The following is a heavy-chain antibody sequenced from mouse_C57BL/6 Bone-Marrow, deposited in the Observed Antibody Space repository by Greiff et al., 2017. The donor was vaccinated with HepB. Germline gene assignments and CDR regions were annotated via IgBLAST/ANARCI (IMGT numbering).Heavy chain of an antibody. CDR3: ARTHYGSISWFAY. CDR1: GFTFSDYG. CDR2: ISSGSSTI. D-gene: IGHD1-1*01. J-gene: IGHJ3*01. V-gene: IGHV5-17*01. Sequence: DVMLVESGGGLVKPGGSLKLSCAASGFTFSDYGMHWVRQAPEKGLEWVAYISSGSSTIYYADTVKGRFTISRDNAKNTLFLQMTSLRSEDTAMYYCARTHYGSISWFAYWGQGTLVTVSA.